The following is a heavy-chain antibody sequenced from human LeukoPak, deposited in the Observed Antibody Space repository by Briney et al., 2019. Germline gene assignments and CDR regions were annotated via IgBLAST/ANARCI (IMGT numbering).Heavy chain of an antibody. D-gene: IGHD3-16*02. CDR1: GFSINSYE. V-gene: IGHV3-48*03. Sequence: GGSLRLSCAASGFSINSYEMNWVRQAPGKGLEWVSYISNSGSTMYYADSVKGRFTISRDNAKNLMSLQMSSLRVEDTAVYYCARDFFAFGGVIALLDYWGQGTLVTVSS. J-gene: IGHJ4*02. CDR3: ARDFFAFGGVIALLDY. CDR2: ISNSGSTM.